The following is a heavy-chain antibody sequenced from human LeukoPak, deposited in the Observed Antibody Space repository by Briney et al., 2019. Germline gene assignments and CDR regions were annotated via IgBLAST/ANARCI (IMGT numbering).Heavy chain of an antibody. Sequence: GGSLRLSCAASGFTFSSYAMSWVRQAPGKGLQWVSGINTSGGRTYYADSVKGRFTISRDSSNNTLYLQMNSLRAEDTAVYYCAKAPNDGGTFDYWGQGALVTVSS. CDR1: GFTFSSYA. J-gene: IGHJ4*02. CDR2: INTSGGRT. D-gene: IGHD4-23*01. V-gene: IGHV3-23*01. CDR3: AKAPNDGGTFDY.